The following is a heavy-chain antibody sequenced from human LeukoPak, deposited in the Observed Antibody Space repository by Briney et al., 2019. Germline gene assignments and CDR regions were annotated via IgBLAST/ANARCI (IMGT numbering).Heavy chain of an antibody. CDR2: IKSDGSST. D-gene: IGHD3-10*01. V-gene: IGHV3-74*01. CDR3: AREVYYGSGNWFDR. CDR1: GFTFSSYW. J-gene: IGHJ5*02. Sequence: QPGGSLRLSCSASGFTFSSYWMHWVRQVPGKGLVSVSRIKSDGSSTSYADSVKGRFTISRDNVKNMLYLHMNSLRVEDTAVYYCAREVYYGSGNWFDRWGQGTLVTVSS.